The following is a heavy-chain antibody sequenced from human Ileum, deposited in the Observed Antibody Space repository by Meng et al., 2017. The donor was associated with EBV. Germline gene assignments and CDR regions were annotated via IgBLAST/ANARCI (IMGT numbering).Heavy chain of an antibody. CDR2: ISAYNGNT. J-gene: IGHJ5*02. CDR3: ARNRPRGVATGANWFDP. CDR1: GYTFTSYG. D-gene: IGHD5-12*01. V-gene: IGHV1-18*01. Sequence: QVQLVQSGAEVKNPGXSVKVSCKAPGYTFTSYGISWVRQAPGQGLEWMGWISAYNGNTNYAQKLQGRVTMTTDTSTSTAYMELRSLRSDDTAVYYCARNRPRGVATGANWFDPWGQGTLVTVSS.